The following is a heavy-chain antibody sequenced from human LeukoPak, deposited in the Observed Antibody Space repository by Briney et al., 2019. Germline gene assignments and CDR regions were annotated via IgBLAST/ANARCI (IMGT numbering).Heavy chain of an antibody. J-gene: IGHJ2*01. Sequence: ASVKVSCKASGYTFIRYYIHWVRQAPGQGLEWMGVINPSGGSTTYAQKFQGRVTMTRDTSTDTVYMELSSLRSEDTAIYYCARQGRGGYRYFDLWGRGTLVTVSS. D-gene: IGHD3-16*01. V-gene: IGHV1-46*01. CDR1: GYTFIRYY. CDR3: ARQGRGGYRYFDL. CDR2: INPSGGST.